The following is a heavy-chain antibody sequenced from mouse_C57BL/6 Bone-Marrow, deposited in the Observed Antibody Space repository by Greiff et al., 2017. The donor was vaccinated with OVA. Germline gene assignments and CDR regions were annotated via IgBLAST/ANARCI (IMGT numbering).Heavy chain of an antibody. V-gene: IGHV1-81*01. Sequence: VQLQQSGAELARPGASVKLSCKASGYTFTSYGISWVKQRTGQGLEWIGMIHPNSGSTNYNEKFKSKATLTVDKSSSTAYMQLSSLTSEDSAVYYCARDYYGSSPDYWGQGTTLTVSS. CDR3: ARDYYGSSPDY. CDR2: IHPNSGST. CDR1: GYTFTSYG. J-gene: IGHJ2*01. D-gene: IGHD1-1*01.